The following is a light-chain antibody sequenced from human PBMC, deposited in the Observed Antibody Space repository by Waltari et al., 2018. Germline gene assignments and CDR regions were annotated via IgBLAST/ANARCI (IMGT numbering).Light chain of an antibody. CDR2: VNSDGSH. V-gene: IGLV4-69*02. CDR3: QTGGHGTWV. Sequence: QLVLTQSPSASASLGASVKLTCTLSSGHSSNIVAWHQQQPEKGPRYLMKVNSDGSHSKGDEIPDRFSGSSSGAERYLTISPVQSEDEADYYCQTGGHGTWVFGGGTKLTVL. J-gene: IGLJ3*02. CDR1: SGHSSNI.